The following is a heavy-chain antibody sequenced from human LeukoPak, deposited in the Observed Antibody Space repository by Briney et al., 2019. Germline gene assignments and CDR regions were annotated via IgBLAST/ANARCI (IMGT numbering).Heavy chain of an antibody. D-gene: IGHD3-10*01. CDR3: AKGRNILLWFGELFDY. J-gene: IGHJ4*02. CDR1: GFTFSSYG. CDR2: IRYDGSNK. V-gene: IGHV3-30*02. Sequence: GGSLRLSCAASGFTFSSYGMHWVRQAPGKGLEWVAFIRYDGSNKYYADSVKGRFTISRDNSKNTLYLQMNSLRAEDTAVYYCAKGRNILLWFGELFDYWGQGTLVTVSS.